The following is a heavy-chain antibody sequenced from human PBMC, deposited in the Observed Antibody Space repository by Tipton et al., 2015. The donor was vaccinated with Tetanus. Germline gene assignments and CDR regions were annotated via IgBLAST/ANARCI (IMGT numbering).Heavy chain of an antibody. Sequence: QLVQSGAEVKKPGESLKISCEGSGYSFPSYWIGWVRQKPGKGLEWMGFIDPGDSDTRYSPSFQSQVTMSAAQSISTAYLQWRSLKASDSAIYYCARRRMAAAGGAFDVWGQGTLVTVSA. J-gene: IGHJ3*01. CDR1: GYSFPSYW. CDR3: ARRRMAAAGGAFDV. V-gene: IGHV5-51*01. D-gene: IGHD6-13*01. CDR2: IDPGDSDT.